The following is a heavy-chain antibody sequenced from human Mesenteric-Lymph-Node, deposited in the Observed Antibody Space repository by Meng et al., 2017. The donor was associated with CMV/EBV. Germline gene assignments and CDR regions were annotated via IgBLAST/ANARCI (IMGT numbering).Heavy chain of an antibody. D-gene: IGHD3-9*01. Sequence: GESLKISCAASGFTFSSYAMHWVRQASGKGLEWVAVISYDGSNKYYADSVKGRFTISRDNSKNTLYLQMNSLRAEDTAVYYCARDPTSYDILTGYFPNGLDVWGQETTVTVSS. V-gene: IGHV3-30*04. CDR3: ARDPTSYDILTGYFPNGLDV. J-gene: IGHJ6*02. CDR1: GFTFSSYA. CDR2: ISYDGSNK.